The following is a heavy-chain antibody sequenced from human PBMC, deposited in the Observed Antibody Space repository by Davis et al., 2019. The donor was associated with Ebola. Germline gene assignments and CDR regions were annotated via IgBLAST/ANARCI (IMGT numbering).Heavy chain of an antibody. CDR3: ASPVATDTWYYGMDV. CDR2: ISAYNGNT. D-gene: IGHD5-12*01. V-gene: IGHV1-18*01. CDR1: GYTFTSYG. J-gene: IGHJ6*04. Sequence: AASVKVSCKASGYTFTSYGISWVRQAPGQGLEWMGWISAYNGNTNYAQKLQGRVTMTTDTSTSTAYMELRSLRSDDTAVYYCASPVATDTWYYGMDVWGKGTTVTVSS.